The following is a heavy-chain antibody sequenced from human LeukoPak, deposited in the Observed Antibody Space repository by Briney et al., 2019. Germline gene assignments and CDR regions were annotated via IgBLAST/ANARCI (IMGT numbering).Heavy chain of an antibody. CDR3: ARDPIPYNSGWYDWALDAFDI. Sequence: QPGGSLRLSCAASGSTFSSYSMNWVRQAPGKGREWVSYISSRSSTIYYADSVKGRFTISRDNAKNSLYLQMNSLRAEDTAVYYCARDPIPYNSGWYDWALDAFDIWGQGTMVTVSS. V-gene: IGHV3-48*01. D-gene: IGHD6-19*01. CDR2: ISSRSSTI. J-gene: IGHJ3*02. CDR1: GSTFSSYS.